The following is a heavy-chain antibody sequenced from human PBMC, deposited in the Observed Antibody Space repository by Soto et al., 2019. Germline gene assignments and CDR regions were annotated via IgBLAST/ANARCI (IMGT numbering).Heavy chain of an antibody. Sequence: WASVKVSCKASGYTFTSYGISWVRQAPGQGLEWMGWISAYNGNTNYAQKLQGRVTMTTDTSTSTAYMELRSLRSDDTAVYYCARAGYYDSSGFCDYWGQGTLVTVSS. D-gene: IGHD3-22*01. CDR1: GYTFTSYG. V-gene: IGHV1-18*04. CDR2: ISAYNGNT. CDR3: ARAGYYDSSGFCDY. J-gene: IGHJ4*02.